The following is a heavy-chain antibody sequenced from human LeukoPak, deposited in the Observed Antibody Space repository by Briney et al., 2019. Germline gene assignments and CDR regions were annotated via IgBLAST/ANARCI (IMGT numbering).Heavy chain of an antibody. V-gene: IGHV1-69*02. CDR2: IIPILGIA. CDR1: GGTFSSYT. Sequence: ASVKVSCKASGGTFSSYTISWVRQAPGQGLEWMGRIIPILGIANYAQKFQGRVTITADKSTSTAYMELSSLRSEDTAVYYCARPRRAYYGSGSYYRGCAFDIWGQGTMVTVSS. D-gene: IGHD3-10*01. CDR3: ARPRRAYYGSGSYYRGCAFDI. J-gene: IGHJ3*02.